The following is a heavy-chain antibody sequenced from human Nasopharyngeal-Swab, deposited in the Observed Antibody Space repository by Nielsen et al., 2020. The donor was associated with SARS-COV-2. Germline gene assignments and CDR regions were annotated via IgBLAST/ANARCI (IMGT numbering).Heavy chain of an antibody. J-gene: IGHJ4*02. CDR3: TRCGGGCYSGRDY. V-gene: IGHV3-73*01. CDR2: VRSKGNNYAT. CDR1: GFTFSDSA. D-gene: IGHD2-21*02. Sequence: GGSLRLSCAASGFTFSDSAILWVRQASGKGLEWVGRVRSKGNNYATAYAASVKGRFIIFRDDPTNTAYLQMNSLKTEDTAVYYCTRCGGGCYSGRDYWGQGTLVTVSS.